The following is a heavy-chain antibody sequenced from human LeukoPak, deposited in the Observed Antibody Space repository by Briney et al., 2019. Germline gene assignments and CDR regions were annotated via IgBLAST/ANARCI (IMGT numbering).Heavy chain of an antibody. Sequence: PGRSLRISCAASGFTFSSYGMHWVRQAPGKGLEWVAVISYDGSNKYYADSVKGRFTISRDNSKNTLYLQMNSLRAEDTAVYYCAKDGESTGAADVWGKGTTVTVSS. CDR3: AKDGESTGAADV. J-gene: IGHJ6*04. CDR1: GFTFSSYG. D-gene: IGHD4-17*01. V-gene: IGHV3-30*18. CDR2: ISYDGSNK.